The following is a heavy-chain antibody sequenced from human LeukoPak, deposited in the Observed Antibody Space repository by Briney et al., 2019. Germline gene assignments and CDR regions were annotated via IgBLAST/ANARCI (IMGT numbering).Heavy chain of an antibody. Sequence: GESLKISCEGSGYTFTNYWIGWVRQMPGKGLEWMGIIYPGDSDTRYSPSFQGQVTISADKSISTAYLQWSSLKASDTAMYYCARYYCSGDRCYGIFDYWGQGTLVTVSS. V-gene: IGHV5-51*01. CDR1: GYTFTNYW. CDR2: IYPGDSDT. D-gene: IGHD2-15*01. J-gene: IGHJ4*02. CDR3: ARYYCSGDRCYGIFDY.